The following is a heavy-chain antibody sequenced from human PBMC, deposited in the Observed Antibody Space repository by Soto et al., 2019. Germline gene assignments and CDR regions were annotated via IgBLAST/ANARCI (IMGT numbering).Heavy chain of an antibody. CDR3: ASEGKGGMTYDIVVVPAAERILRYFDY. Sequence: GGSLRLSCAASGFTFSSYSMNWVRQAPGKGLEWVSSISSSSSYIYYADSVKGRFTNSRDNAKNSPYLQMNSLRAEDTAVNYCASEGKGGMTYDIVVVPAAERILRYFDYWGQGTLVTVSS. J-gene: IGHJ4*02. CDR2: ISSSSSYI. V-gene: IGHV3-21*01. CDR1: GFTFSSYS. D-gene: IGHD2-2*01.